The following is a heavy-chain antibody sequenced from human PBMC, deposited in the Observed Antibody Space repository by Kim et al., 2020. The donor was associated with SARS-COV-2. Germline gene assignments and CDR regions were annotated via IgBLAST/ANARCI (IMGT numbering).Heavy chain of an antibody. CDR2: ITSTGSHT. CDR3: ARRAITFYGGGAFDL. V-gene: IGHV3-11*06. CDR1: RFMFSDHY. Sequence: GGSLRLSCRASRFMFSDHYMSWIRQAPGRGLEWLSVITSTGSHTNYADSVKGRFTVSRDNAKNLFFLDINSLRPEDTAVYFCARRAITFYGGGAFDLWGPGTPVTVSS. D-gene: IGHD3-16*01. J-gene: IGHJ4*02.